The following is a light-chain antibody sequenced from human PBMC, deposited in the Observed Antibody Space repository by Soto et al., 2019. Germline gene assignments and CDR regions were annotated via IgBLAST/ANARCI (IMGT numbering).Light chain of an antibody. CDR3: QQLNSYPLT. J-gene: IGKJ4*01. CDR2: TAS. Sequence: DIQLTQSPSFLSASVGDRGSITCRASQGITNFLAWYQQIPGKAPKLLIYTASTLQSGVPPRFSGSGSGTEFTLTISSLQPEDFRTYYCQQLNSYPLTFGGGTRVAIK. V-gene: IGKV1-9*01. CDR1: QGITNF.